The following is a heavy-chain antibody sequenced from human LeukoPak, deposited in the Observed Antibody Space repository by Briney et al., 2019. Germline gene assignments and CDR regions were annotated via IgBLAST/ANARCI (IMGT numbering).Heavy chain of an antibody. D-gene: IGHD6-19*01. CDR2: IYYSGST. J-gene: IGHJ5*02. Sequence: SETLSLTCTVSGGSISSSSYYWGWLRQPPGKGLEWIGSIYYSGSTYYNPSLKSRVTISGDTSKNQFSLKLSSVTAADPAVYYCARQRADSSGWYPAWFDPWGQGTLVTVSS. CDR3: ARQRADSSGWYPAWFDP. V-gene: IGHV4-39*01. CDR1: GGSISSSSYY.